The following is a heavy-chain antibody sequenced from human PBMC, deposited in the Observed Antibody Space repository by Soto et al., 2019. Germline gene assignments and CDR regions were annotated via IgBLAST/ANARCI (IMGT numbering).Heavy chain of an antibody. V-gene: IGHV3-23*01. D-gene: IGHD2-15*01. J-gene: IGHJ4*02. CDR1: GFTFSSYA. CDR2: ISGSGGST. CDR3: AKDQGYCSGGSCYSVPYHLDY. Sequence: PGGSLRLSCAASGFTFSSYAMSWVRQAPGKGLEWVSAISGSGGSTYYADSVKGRFTISRDNSKNTLYLQMNSLRAEDTAVYYCAKDQGYCSGGSCYSVPYHLDYWGQGTLVTVSS.